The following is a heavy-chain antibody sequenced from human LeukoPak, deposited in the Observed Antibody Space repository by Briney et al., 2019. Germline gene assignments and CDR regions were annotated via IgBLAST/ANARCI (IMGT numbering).Heavy chain of an antibody. Sequence: SLRLSCAASGFTFDDYALHWVGPAPGKGLEWVSGISWNSGSIGDADSVKGRFTISRGNAKNSLYLQMNSLRAEDTALYYCAKAVSQVTWYFDLWGRGTLVTVSS. V-gene: IGHV3-9*01. CDR1: GFTFDDYA. J-gene: IGHJ2*01. CDR2: ISWNSGSI. CDR3: AKAVSQVTWYFDL. D-gene: IGHD2-21*02.